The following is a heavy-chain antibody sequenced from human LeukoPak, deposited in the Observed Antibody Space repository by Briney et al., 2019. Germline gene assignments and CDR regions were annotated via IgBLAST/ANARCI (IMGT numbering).Heavy chain of an antibody. V-gene: IGHV3-21*01. CDR1: GFTFSSYN. J-gene: IGHJ3*02. Sequence: GGSLRLSRAASGFTFSSYNINWVRQAPGKGLEWVSSISSSSYIYYADSVKGRFTISRDNAKNSLYLQMNSLRAEDTAVYYCATIDYGAFDIWGQGTMVTVSS. CDR2: ISSSSYI. D-gene: IGHD4-17*01. CDR3: ATIDYGAFDI.